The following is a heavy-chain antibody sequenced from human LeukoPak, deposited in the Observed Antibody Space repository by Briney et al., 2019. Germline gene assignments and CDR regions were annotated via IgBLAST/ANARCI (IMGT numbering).Heavy chain of an antibody. D-gene: IGHD3-10*01. CDR2: ISAYNGNT. J-gene: IGHJ6*02. V-gene: IGHV1-18*01. CDR1: GYTFTSYG. CDR3: ARDHPGFGELYYYYYGMDV. Sequence: ASVKVSCKASGYTFTSYGISWVRQAPGQGLEWMGWISAYNGNTNYAQKLQGRVTMTTDTSTSTAYMELRSLRSDDTAVYYCARDHPGFGELYYYYYGMDVWAKGPRSPSP.